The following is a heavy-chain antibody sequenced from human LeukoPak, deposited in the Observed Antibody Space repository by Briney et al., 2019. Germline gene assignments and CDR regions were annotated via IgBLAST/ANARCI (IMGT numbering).Heavy chain of an antibody. CDR2: ITSSSSYI. Sequence: GGSLRLSCAASGFTFSRYSVNWVRQAPGRGLEWVSSITSSSSYIYYADSVKGRFTISRDNAKNSLYLQMNSLRAEDTAVYYCARTFVVVTAEDAFDIWGQGTMVTVSS. CDR3: ARTFVVVTAEDAFDI. CDR1: GFTFSRYS. V-gene: IGHV3-21*01. J-gene: IGHJ3*02. D-gene: IGHD2-21*02.